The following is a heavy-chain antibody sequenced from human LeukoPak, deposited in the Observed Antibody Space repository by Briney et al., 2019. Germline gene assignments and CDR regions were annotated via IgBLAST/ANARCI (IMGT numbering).Heavy chain of an antibody. Sequence: AGGSLSLSCAASGFTFSNYWTSWVRQAPGKGLEWVANIKEDGSEKYYVDSVKGRFTISRDNARNSLYLQMNSLRAEDTAVYYCTSGRQLGYWGQGTLVTVSS. J-gene: IGHJ4*02. D-gene: IGHD6-13*01. CDR2: IKEDGSEK. CDR1: GFTFSNYW. CDR3: TSGRQLGY. V-gene: IGHV3-7*01.